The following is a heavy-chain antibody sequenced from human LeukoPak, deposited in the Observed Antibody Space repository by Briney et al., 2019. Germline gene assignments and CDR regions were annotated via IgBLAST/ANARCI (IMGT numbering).Heavy chain of an antibody. CDR3: ARGWTNRYFDPRAPAAP. CDR1: GFTISSYS. CDR2: ISSSGSTI. D-gene: IGHD3-9*01. V-gene: IGHV3-48*04. Sequence: PGGSLRLSCAASGFTISSYSMNRVRQAPGKGLEWDSYISSSGSTIYYADSVKGRFTISRDNAKNSLYLQMNSLRAEDTAVYYCARGWTNRYFDPRAPAAPWGQGTLVTVSS. J-gene: IGHJ5*02.